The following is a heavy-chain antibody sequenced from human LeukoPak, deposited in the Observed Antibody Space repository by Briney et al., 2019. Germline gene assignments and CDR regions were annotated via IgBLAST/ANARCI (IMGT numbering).Heavy chain of an antibody. V-gene: IGHV3-21*01. CDR2: ISSISSSYI. J-gene: IGHJ6*03. CDR3: AREHSGYDFPGRDYYYMDV. Sequence: GGSLRLSCAASGFTFNNYNMNWVRQAPGKGLEWVSSISSISSSYIYYADSVKGRFTISRDNARNSLYLQMNSLRAEDTAVYYCAREHSGYDFPGRDYYYMDVWGKGTTVTVSS. D-gene: IGHD5-12*01. CDR1: GFTFNNYN.